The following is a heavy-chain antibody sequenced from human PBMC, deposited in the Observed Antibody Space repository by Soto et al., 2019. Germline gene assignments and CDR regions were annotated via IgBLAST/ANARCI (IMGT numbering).Heavy chain of an antibody. Sequence: PSETLSLTCTVSGGSISSYYWSWIRQPPGKGLEWIGYIYYSGSTNYNPSLKSRVTISVDTSKNQFSLKLSSVTAADTAVYYCARQSGGGGYYYYMDVWGKGTTVTVS. CDR1: GGSISSYY. CDR2: IYYSGST. CDR3: ARQSGGGGYYYYMDV. D-gene: IGHD3-3*01. V-gene: IGHV4-59*08. J-gene: IGHJ6*03.